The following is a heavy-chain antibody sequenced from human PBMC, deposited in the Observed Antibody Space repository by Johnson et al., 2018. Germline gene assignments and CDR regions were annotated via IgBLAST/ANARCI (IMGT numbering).Heavy chain of an antibody. D-gene: IGHD4-23*01. V-gene: IGHV1-46*01. CDR1: GYTFTSYY. J-gene: IGHJ3*02. CDR3: ARYGGNGDACDI. CDR2: INPSGGST. Sequence: VQLVESGAEVKKPGASVKVSCKASGYTFTSYYMHWVRQAPGQGLEWMGIINPSGGSTSYAQKFQGRVTMTRDTSRGTVYMELSSLRSEDTAVYYCARYGGNGDACDIWGEGTMVTVSS.